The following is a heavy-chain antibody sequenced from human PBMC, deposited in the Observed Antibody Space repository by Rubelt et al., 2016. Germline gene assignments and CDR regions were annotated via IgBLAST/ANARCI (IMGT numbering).Heavy chain of an antibody. CDR1: GYTFTGYY. V-gene: IGHV1-2*02. J-gene: IGHJ4*02. CDR2: INPNSGGT. Sequence: QVQLVQSGAEVKKPGASVKVSCKASGYTFTGYYMHWVRQAPGQGLEWMGWINPNSGGTNYAQKCQGRVTRTRDTSISTAYMERSRLRSDDTAVYYCARFAIGGHSSGYLFDYWGQGTLVTVSS. D-gene: IGHD3-22*01. CDR3: ARFAIGGHSSGYLFDY.